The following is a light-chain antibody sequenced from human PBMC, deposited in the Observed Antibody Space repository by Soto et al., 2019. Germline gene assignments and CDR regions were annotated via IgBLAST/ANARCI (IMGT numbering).Light chain of an antibody. V-gene: IGKV3-11*01. CDR1: QSVSSY. J-gene: IGKJ3*01. Sequence: EIVLTQSPATLSLSPGERATLSCRASQSVSSYLAWYQQKLGQAPRLLIYDTSNRATGIPARFSGSGSGTDFTLTISRLEPEDFAVYYWQQRSNWSFTFGPGTKVDIK. CDR2: DTS. CDR3: QQRSNWSFT.